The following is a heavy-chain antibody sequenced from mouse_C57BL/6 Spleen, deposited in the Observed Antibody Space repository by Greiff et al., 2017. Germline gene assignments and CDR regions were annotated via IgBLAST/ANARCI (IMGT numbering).Heavy chain of an antibody. D-gene: IGHD1-1*01. CDR1: GYTFTSYW. CDR3: ARGAIYYYGSSYLYAMDY. V-gene: IGHV1-61*01. CDR2: IYPSDSET. J-gene: IGHJ4*01. Sequence: VQLQQPGAELVRPGSSVKLSCKASGYTFTSYWMDWVKQRPGQGLEWIGNIYPSDSETHYNQKFKGKATLTVDKSSSTAYMQLSSLKSEDSAVYYCARGAIYYYGSSYLYAMDYWGQGTSVTVSS.